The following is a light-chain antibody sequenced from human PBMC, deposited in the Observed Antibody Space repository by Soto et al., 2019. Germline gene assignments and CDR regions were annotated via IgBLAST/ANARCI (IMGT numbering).Light chain of an antibody. CDR2: GAS. J-gene: IGKJ1*01. Sequence: EIVLTQSPDTLPLSPGERVTLSCRASQSVSSSFVAWLQQKPGQAPRLLIYGASSRATGIPDRFSGSGSGTDFTLTINRLEPEDLAMYFCQQYGSSPWTFGQGTKVDIK. CDR3: QQYGSSPWT. V-gene: IGKV3-20*01. CDR1: QSVSSSF.